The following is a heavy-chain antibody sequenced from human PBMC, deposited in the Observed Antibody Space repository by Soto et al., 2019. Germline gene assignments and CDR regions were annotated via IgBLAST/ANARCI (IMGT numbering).Heavy chain of an antibody. V-gene: IGHV1-69*02. J-gene: IGHJ4*02. Sequence: QVQLVQSGAEVKKPGSSVKVSCNASGGTFSSYTISWVRQAPGQGLEWMGRIIPILGIANYAQKFQGRVTITADKSTSTAYMELSNLRSEDTAVYYCARHGEYLPLDFWGQGTLVTVSS. CDR3: ARHGEYLPLDF. D-gene: IGHD3-10*01. CDR2: IIPILGIA. CDR1: GGTFSSYT.